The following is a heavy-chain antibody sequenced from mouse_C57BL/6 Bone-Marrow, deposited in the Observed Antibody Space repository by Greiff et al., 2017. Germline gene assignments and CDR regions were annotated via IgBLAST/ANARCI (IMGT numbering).Heavy chain of an antibody. CDR1: GFSLTSYG. V-gene: IGHV2-6-1*01. J-gene: IGHJ4*01. D-gene: IGHD3-2*02. CDR2: IWSGGST. CDR3: ARHVRLRSYASDD. Sequence: VKLMESGPGLVAPSQSLSITCTVSGFSLTSYGVHWVRQPPGKGLEWLVVIWSGGSTSFNSALKSSLSISKANSKSQVFLKMNSLQTDDTAMYYCARHVRLRSYASDDWGQGTSVTVSS.